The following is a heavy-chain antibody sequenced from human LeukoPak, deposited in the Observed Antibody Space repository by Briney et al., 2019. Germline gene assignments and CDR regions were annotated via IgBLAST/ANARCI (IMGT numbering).Heavy chain of an antibody. J-gene: IGHJ6*03. CDR3: ARERSSSWGNYYYYYMDV. Sequence: GGSLRLSCAASGFTFSSYSMNWIRQAPGKGLEWISYISSSSSTIYYADSVKGRFTISRDNSKNTLYLQMNSLRAEDTAVYYCARERSSSWGNYYYYYMDVWGKGTTVTVSS. CDR1: GFTFSSYS. CDR2: ISSSSSTI. V-gene: IGHV3-48*01. D-gene: IGHD6-13*01.